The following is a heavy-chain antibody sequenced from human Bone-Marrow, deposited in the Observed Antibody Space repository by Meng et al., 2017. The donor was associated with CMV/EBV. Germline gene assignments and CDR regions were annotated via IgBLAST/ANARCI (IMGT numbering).Heavy chain of an antibody. D-gene: IGHD3-3*01. CDR2: IIPIFGTA. Sequence: ASVKVSCKASGYTFTSYGISWVRQAPGQGLEWMGGIIPIFGTANYAQKLQGRVTMTTDTSTSTAYMELRSLRSDDTAVYYCARDPHLEWSPYYGMDVWGQGTTVTVSS. J-gene: IGHJ6*02. CDR1: GYTFTSYG. V-gene: IGHV1-18*01. CDR3: ARDPHLEWSPYYGMDV.